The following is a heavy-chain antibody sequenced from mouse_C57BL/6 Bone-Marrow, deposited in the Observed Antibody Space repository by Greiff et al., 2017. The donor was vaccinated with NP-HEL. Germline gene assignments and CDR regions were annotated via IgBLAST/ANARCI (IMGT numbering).Heavy chain of an antibody. Sequence: QVQLTESGAELVRPGASVKLSCKASGYTFTDYYINWVKQRPGQGLEWIARIYPGSGNTYYNEKFKGKATLTAEKSSSTAYMQLSSLTSEDSAVYFCARRDLLYYAMDYWGQGTSVTVSS. J-gene: IGHJ4*01. CDR2: IYPGSGNT. CDR3: ARRDLLYYAMDY. D-gene: IGHD3-3*01. CDR1: GYTFTDYY. V-gene: IGHV1-76*01.